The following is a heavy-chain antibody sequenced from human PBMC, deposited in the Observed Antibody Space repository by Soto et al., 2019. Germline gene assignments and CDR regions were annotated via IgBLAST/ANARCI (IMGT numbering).Heavy chain of an antibody. Sequence: ASVNVSCKTSGYTFSNYGITWVRQAPGQPLEWLGWISLYSDGTNYAQKFQGRVSMTTDTSTTTAYMELRSLRSDDTAVYYCAREYANSPEAFDFWGQGALVTSPQ. J-gene: IGHJ4*02. D-gene: IGHD2-2*01. CDR2: ISLYSDGT. CDR3: AREYANSPEAFDF. CDR1: GYTFSNYG. V-gene: IGHV1-18*01.